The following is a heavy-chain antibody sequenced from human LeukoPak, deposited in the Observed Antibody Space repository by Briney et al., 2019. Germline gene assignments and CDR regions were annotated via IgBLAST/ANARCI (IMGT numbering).Heavy chain of an antibody. CDR2: INAGNGNT. J-gene: IGHJ4*02. D-gene: IGHD3-10*01. Sequence: GASVKVSCKASGYTFTSYAMHWVRQAPGQRLEWMGWINAGNGNTKYSREFQGRVTITRDTSASTAYMELSSLRSEDMAVYYCARGSLYGSGSYIDYWGQGTLVTVSS. CDR3: ARGSLYGSGSYIDY. CDR1: GYTFTSYA. V-gene: IGHV1-3*03.